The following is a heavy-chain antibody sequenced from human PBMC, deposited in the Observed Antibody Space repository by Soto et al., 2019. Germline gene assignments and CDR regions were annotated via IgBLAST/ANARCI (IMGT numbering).Heavy chain of an antibody. V-gene: IGHV1-69*04. J-gene: IGHJ4*02. Sequence: ASVKVSCKASGGTFSSYTISWVRQAPGQGLEWMGRIIPILGIANYAQKFQGRVTITADNSTSTAYMELSSLRSEDTAVYYCARDRIDFLFDYWGQGTLVTVSS. CDR3: ARDRIDFLFDY. D-gene: IGHD3-3*01. CDR2: IIPILGIA. CDR1: GGTFSSYT.